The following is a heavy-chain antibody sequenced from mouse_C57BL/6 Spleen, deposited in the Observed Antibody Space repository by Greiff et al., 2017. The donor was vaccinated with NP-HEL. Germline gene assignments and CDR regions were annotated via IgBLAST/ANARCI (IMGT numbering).Heavy chain of an antibody. CDR1: GYTFTSYG. J-gene: IGHJ4*01. V-gene: IGHV1-81*01. CDR2: IYPRSGNT. CDR3: AGSYYYGSSYGAMDY. D-gene: IGHD1-1*01. Sequence: QVQLQQSGAELARPGASVKLSCKASGYTFTSYGISWVKQRTGQGLEWIGEIYPRSGNTYYNEKFKGKATLTADKSSSTAYMELRSLTSEDSAVYFCAGSYYYGSSYGAMDYWGQGTSVTVSS.